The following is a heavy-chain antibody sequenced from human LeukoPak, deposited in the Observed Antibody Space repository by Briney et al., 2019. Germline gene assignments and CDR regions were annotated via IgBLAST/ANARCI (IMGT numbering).Heavy chain of an antibody. Sequence: GGSLRLSCAVFEFMFNKYYMGWVRRAPGKGLEWVASINPDGSANYYMDSVKGRFTISRDNAKNSLYLQMSGLSVEDTAMYYCAKDWSVGDAWYFDYWGQGTLVTVSS. CDR1: EFMFNKYY. V-gene: IGHV3-7*01. J-gene: IGHJ4*02. CDR3: AKDWSVGDAWYFDY. D-gene: IGHD1-26*01. CDR2: INPDGSAN.